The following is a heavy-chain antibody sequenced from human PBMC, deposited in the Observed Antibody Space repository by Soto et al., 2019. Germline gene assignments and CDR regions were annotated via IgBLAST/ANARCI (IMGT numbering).Heavy chain of an antibody. CDR3: AREGGSGSPDGYFDL. CDR2: IFPSGST. Sequence: QLQLQESGSGLVKPSQTLSLTCAVSGGSISSGGYSWSWIRQPPGKGLEWIGYIFPSGSTYYNPSLKRRLTISIDSAKHQFSLRLTSVTAADTAVYYCAREGGSGSPDGYFDLWGRGTLVTVSS. J-gene: IGHJ2*01. D-gene: IGHD1-26*01. V-gene: IGHV4-30-2*01. CDR1: GGSISSGGYS.